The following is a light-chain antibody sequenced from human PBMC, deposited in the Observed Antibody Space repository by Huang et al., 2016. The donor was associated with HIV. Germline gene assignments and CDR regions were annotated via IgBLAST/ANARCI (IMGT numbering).Light chain of an antibody. CDR3: QQRSNWPLT. CDR2: DAS. CDR1: QSVSRY. J-gene: IGKJ4*01. V-gene: IGKV3-11*01. Sequence: EIVLTQSPATLYLSPGERATLSCRASQSVSRYLAWYRQKPGQAPRLLIYDASNRATGIPARFSGSGSGTDFTLTISSLEPEDFAVYYCQQRSNWPLTFGGGTKVEIK.